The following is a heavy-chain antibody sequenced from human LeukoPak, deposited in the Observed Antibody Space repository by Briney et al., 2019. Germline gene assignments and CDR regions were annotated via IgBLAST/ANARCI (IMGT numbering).Heavy chain of an antibody. CDR3: ARHTYSSGKFDC. CDR2: INSGDTTT. D-gene: IGHD6-25*01. J-gene: IGHJ4*02. Sequence: GGSLRLSCTASGFTLSNYEVKCVRQAPGKGLEWVSYINSGDTTTYYADSVKGRFTISRDSAKNSVYLQMNSLRAEDTAVYYCARHTYSSGKFDCWGQGTLVTVS. CDR1: GFTLSNYE. V-gene: IGHV3-48*03.